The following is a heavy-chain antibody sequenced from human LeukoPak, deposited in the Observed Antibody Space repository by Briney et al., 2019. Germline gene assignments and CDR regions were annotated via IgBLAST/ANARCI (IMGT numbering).Heavy chain of an antibody. J-gene: IGHJ4*02. CDR2: MYTSGNT. CDR1: GDSISSYF. Sequence: SETLSLTCTVSGDSISSYFWSWIRQPAGKGLELIGRMYTSGNTIYNPSLKSRVSMSVDTSKNQLSLKVRSVTAADTAVYYCARDGGYDLSWGQGTLVTVSS. V-gene: IGHV4-4*07. CDR3: ARDGGYDLS. D-gene: IGHD5-12*01.